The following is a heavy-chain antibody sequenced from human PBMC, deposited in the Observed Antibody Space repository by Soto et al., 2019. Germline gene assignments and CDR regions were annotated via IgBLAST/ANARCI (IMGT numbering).Heavy chain of an antibody. CDR2: ISSSSTYI. Sequence: EVQLVESVGGLVKPGGSLRLSCAASGFTFSSYSMNWVRQAPGKGLEWVSSISSSSTYIYYADSVKGRFTISRDNAKNSLYLQMNSLRAEDTAVYYCARGDGTMVRGVNDYWGQGTLVTVSS. V-gene: IGHV3-21*01. CDR3: ARGDGTMVRGVNDY. CDR1: GFTFSSYS. J-gene: IGHJ4*02. D-gene: IGHD3-10*01.